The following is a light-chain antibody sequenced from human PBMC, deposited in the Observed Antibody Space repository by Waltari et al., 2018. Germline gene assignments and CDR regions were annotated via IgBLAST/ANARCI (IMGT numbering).Light chain of an antibody. CDR1: VLAKRY. CDR2: KDS. J-gene: IGLJ2*01. V-gene: IGLV3-27*01. Sequence: SYELTQPSSVSVSPGQTARITCSGDVLAKRYTRWFQQKPGQAPVPVIYKDSERPSGIPERCSGSSSGTTVTLTISGAQVEDEADYYCYSVDDNKRVFGGGTKLTVL. CDR3: YSVDDNKRV.